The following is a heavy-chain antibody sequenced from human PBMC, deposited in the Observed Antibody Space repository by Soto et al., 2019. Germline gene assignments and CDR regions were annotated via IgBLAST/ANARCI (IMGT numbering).Heavy chain of an antibody. J-gene: IGHJ6*02. CDR3: ARHVDPRLGYYYGMDV. CDR1: GDSISSGGYS. CDR2: IYYSGST. V-gene: IGHV4-30-4*07. D-gene: IGHD3-16*01. Sequence: PSETLSLTCAVSGDSISSGGYSWTWLPQPPGKGLEWIGYIYYSGSTNYNPSFKSRVTISADTSKNQFFLKVNSVTAADTAVYYCARHVDPRLGYYYGMDVWGQGTTVTVSS.